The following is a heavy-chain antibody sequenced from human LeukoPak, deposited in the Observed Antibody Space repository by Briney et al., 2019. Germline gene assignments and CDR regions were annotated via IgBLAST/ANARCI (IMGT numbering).Heavy chain of an antibody. Sequence: SVKVSCKASGYTFTSYAMNWVRQAPGQGLEWMGGIIPIFGTANYAQKFQGRVTITADESTSTAYMELSSLRSEDTAVYYCARGIAVHRHWFDPWGQGTLVTVSS. V-gene: IGHV1-69*13. D-gene: IGHD6-19*01. CDR1: GYTFTSYA. CDR2: IIPIFGTA. J-gene: IGHJ5*02. CDR3: ARGIAVHRHWFDP.